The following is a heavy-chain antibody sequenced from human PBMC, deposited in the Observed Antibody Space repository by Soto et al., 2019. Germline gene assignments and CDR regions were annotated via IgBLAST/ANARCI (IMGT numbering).Heavy chain of an antibody. Sequence: SETLSLTCTVSGGSFSGYFWTWIRQPPGKGLEWLAEINRSGITNYNPSVESRVSMSVDTSKNQFSLRLYSVTAADTAVYYCVRGPYNYNSRYFDYWGQGTLVTVSS. CDR3: VRGPYNYNSRYFDY. CDR1: GGSFSGYF. D-gene: IGHD1-1*01. V-gene: IGHV4-34*01. CDR2: INRSGIT. J-gene: IGHJ4*02.